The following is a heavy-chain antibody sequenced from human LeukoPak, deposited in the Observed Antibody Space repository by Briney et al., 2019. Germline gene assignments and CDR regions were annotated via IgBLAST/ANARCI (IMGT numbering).Heavy chain of an antibody. CDR3: AKDWGSSGWYNWFDP. D-gene: IGHD6-19*01. Sequence: GTSLRLSCAVSGFTISNHGMHWVRQAPGKGLEWVAMISHDGAAVYYGDSVKGRLTISRDNSNNTLYLQMNSLRVEDTAVYYCAKDWGSSGWYNWFDPWGQGTLVTVSS. V-gene: IGHV3-30*18. CDR2: ISHDGAAV. J-gene: IGHJ5*02. CDR1: GFTISNHG.